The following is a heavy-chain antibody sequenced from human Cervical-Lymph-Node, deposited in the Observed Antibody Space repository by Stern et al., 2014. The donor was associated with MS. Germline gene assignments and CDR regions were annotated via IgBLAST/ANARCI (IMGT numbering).Heavy chain of an antibody. Sequence: QVQLMQSGGGVVQPGRSLRLSCAASGFTFSSYAMHWVRQAPGKGLEWVAVISYDGTNKYYADSVKGRFTISRDDSKNTLYLQMSSLRAEDTAVYYCARVPYTYGYSAPNYWGKGTLGTVSS. V-gene: IGHV3-30*04. CDR2: ISYDGTNK. CDR3: ARVPYTYGYSAPNY. J-gene: IGHJ4*02. D-gene: IGHD5-18*01. CDR1: GFTFSSYA.